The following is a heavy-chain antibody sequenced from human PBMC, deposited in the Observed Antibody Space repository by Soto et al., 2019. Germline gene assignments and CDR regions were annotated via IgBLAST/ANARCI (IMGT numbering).Heavy chain of an antibody. J-gene: IGHJ6*03. CDR2: IIPILGIA. V-gene: IGHV1-69*02. Sequence: QVQLVQSGAEVKKPGSSVKVSCKASGGTFSSYTISWVRQAPGQGLEWMGRIIPILGIANYAQKFQGRVTITAEKSTSTAYRGRGSLRSEDTAVYYGAGDGSVGGYSYSMDVWGKGTTVTVSS. CDR3: AGDGSVGGYSYSMDV. CDR1: GGTFSSYT. D-gene: IGHD3-10*01.